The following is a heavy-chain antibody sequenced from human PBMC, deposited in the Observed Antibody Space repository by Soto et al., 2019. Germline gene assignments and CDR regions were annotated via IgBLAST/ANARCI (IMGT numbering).Heavy chain of an antibody. J-gene: IGHJ3*02. V-gene: IGHV4-59*01. CDR3: ARLTTARAFDI. CDR1: GGSISSNS. D-gene: IGHD3-9*01. Sequence: PSETLSLTCTVWGGSISSNSWSWIRQPPGKGLEWIGFIDYSGYTNYNPFLKSRVTISIDRPNNQFSLNLSSVTAADTAVHYCARLTTARAFDIWGQGTMVTVSS. CDR2: IDYSGYT.